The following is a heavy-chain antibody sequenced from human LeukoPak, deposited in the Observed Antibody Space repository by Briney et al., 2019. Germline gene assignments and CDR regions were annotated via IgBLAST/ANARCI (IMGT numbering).Heavy chain of an antibody. D-gene: IGHD1-26*01. CDR2: INPKSGGT. CDR1: GYTFTDYY. Sequence: ASVKVSCKASGYTFTDYYIHWVRQAPGQGLEWMAWINPKSGGTNYAQKFQGRVTMTRDTSINAAYMELSRLRSDDTAVYYCARGRDSGSHTYYFDYWGQGTLVTVSS. V-gene: IGHV1-2*02. J-gene: IGHJ4*02. CDR3: ARGRDSGSHTYYFDY.